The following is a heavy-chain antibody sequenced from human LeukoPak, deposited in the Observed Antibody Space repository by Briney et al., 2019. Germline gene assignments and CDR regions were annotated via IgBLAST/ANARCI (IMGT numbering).Heavy chain of an antibody. CDR3: ARGPQYYYDSSGYYGEHAFDI. Sequence: GGSLRLSCAASGFTFSSYAMHWVRQDPGKGLEWVAVISYDGSNKYYADSVKGRFTISRDNSKNTLYLQMNSLRAEDTAVYYCARGPQYYYDSSGYYGEHAFDIWGQGTMVTVSS. D-gene: IGHD3-22*01. V-gene: IGHV3-30-3*01. CDR2: ISYDGSNK. J-gene: IGHJ3*02. CDR1: GFTFSSYA.